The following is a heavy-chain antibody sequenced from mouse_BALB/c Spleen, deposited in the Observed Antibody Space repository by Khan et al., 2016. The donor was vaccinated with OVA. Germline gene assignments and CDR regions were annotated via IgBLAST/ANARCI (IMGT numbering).Heavy chain of an antibody. CDR3: ASGGYGGFAY. D-gene: IGHD2-14*01. Sequence: QVRLQQSGAELVKPGASVKLSCKASGYTFTSYDINWVRQRPEQGLEWIGWMFPGDGSTKYNENFKGKATLTTDKSSSTAYMPLSRLTSEDSGAYFCASGGYGGFAYWGQGTLVTVSA. J-gene: IGHJ3*01. CDR2: MFPGDGST. V-gene: IGHV1-85*01. CDR1: GYTFTSYD.